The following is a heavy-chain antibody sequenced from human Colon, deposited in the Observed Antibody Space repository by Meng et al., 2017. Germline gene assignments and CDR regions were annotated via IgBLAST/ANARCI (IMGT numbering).Heavy chain of an antibody. CDR1: GGSVSSPSYY. V-gene: IGHV4-61*03. J-gene: IGHJ4*02. CDR2: VYYTGSA. D-gene: IGHD1-26*01. Sequence: VQLPGSGPRLVRPSVTLSLTCTLSGGSVSSPSYYWSWIRQTPGKGLEWIGYVYYTGSANYNPSLKSRVTISVDTSKNHFSLNLTSVTAADTAVYYCARGRGSYSSIDFWGQGTLVTVSS. CDR3: ARGRGSYSSIDF.